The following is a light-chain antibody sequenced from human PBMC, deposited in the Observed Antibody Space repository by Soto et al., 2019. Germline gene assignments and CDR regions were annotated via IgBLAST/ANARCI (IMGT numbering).Light chain of an antibody. J-gene: IGLJ1*01. CDR3: CSYAGSSTLYV. Sequence: QSVLTQPASVSGSPGQSITISCTGTSSDVGSYNLVSWYQQHPGKAPKLMIYEGSKRPSGVSNRFSGSKSGNTASLTISGXXXXXXXXYYCCSYAGSSTLYVFGTGTKLTV. CDR1: SSDVGSYNL. CDR2: EGS. V-gene: IGLV2-23*01.